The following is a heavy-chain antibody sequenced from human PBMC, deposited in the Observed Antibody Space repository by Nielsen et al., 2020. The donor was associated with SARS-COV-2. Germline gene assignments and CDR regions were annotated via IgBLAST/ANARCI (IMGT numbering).Heavy chain of an antibody. J-gene: IGHJ4*02. D-gene: IGHD2-21*02. CDR3: ARGTEGYCGGDCYYFDY. V-gene: IGHV3-48*03. CDR1: GFTFSSYE. CDR2: ISTSGSTI. Sequence: GGSLRLSCAASGFTFSSYEMNWVRQAPGKGLEWVSYISTSGSTIYYADSVKGRFTISRDNAKNSLYLQMNSLRADDTAVHYCARGTEGYCGGDCYYFDYWGQGTLVTVSS.